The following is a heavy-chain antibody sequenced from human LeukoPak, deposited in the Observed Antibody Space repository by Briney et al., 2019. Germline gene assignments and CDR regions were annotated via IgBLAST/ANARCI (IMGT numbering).Heavy chain of an antibody. CDR1: GFTFSSYW. J-gene: IGHJ4*02. CDR3: ASAWWGDYFDY. V-gene: IGHV3-7*01. D-gene: IGHD2-15*01. CDR2: IKQDGSEK. Sequence: GGSLRLSCAASGFTFSSYWMSWVRQAPGKGLEWVANIKQDGSEKYYVDSVKGRFTISRDNAKKSLYLQMNSLRAEDTAVYYCASAWWGDYFDYWGQGTLVTVSS.